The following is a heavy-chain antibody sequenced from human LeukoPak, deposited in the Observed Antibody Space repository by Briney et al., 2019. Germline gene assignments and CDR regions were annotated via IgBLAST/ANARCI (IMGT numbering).Heavy chain of an antibody. CDR3: ATVQTGGGFDY. CDR2: ISAYNGNT. D-gene: IGHD2-8*02. CDR1: GYTFTSYG. Sequence: ASVKVSCKASGYTFTSYGISWVRQAPGQGLEWMGWISAYNGNTNYAQKLQGRVTMTTDTSTNTAYMELRSLRSEDTAVYYCATVQTGGGFDYWGQGTLVTVSS. V-gene: IGHV1-18*01. J-gene: IGHJ4*02.